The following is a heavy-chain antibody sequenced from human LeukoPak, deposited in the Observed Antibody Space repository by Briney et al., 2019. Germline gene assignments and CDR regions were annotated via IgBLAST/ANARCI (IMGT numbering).Heavy chain of an antibody. CDR2: ISAYNGNT. D-gene: IGHD3-3*01. V-gene: IGHV1-18*01. CDR3: ARVYYDFWSGYPGFDY. CDR1: GYTFTSYG. J-gene: IGHJ4*02. Sequence: GASVKVSXKASGYTFTSYGISWVRQAPGQGLEWMGWISAYNGNTNYAQKLQGRVTMTTDTSTSTAYMELRSLRSDDTAVYYCARVYYDFWSGYPGFDYWGQGTLVTVSS.